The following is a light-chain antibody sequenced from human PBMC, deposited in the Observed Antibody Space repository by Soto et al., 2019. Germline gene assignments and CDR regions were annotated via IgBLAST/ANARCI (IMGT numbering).Light chain of an antibody. Sequence: EIVLTQSPGTLSLSPGDRATLSCRASQSVSSNYLAWYQQKPGQAPRLLIYGASSRATGIPDRLSGSGSGTDFTLTISRLEPEDFAVYYCQRYGTSLPLTFGGGTKVDIK. J-gene: IGKJ4*01. CDR2: GAS. CDR3: QRYGTSLPLT. V-gene: IGKV3-20*01. CDR1: QSVSSNY.